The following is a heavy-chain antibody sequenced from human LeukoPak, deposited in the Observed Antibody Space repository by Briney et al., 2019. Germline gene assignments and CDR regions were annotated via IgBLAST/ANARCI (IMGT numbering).Heavy chain of an antibody. J-gene: IGHJ4*02. CDR2: ISGSGGST. CDR1: GFPFSSYA. V-gene: IGHV3-23*01. CDR3: ARAGIAARPLDY. D-gene: IGHD6-6*01. Sequence: GSLRLSFAASGFPFSSYAMSWVRPAPGEGLEWGSAISGSGGSTYYADSVKGRFTISRDNSKNTLYLQMNSLRAEDTAVYYCARAGIAARPLDYWGQGTLVTVSS.